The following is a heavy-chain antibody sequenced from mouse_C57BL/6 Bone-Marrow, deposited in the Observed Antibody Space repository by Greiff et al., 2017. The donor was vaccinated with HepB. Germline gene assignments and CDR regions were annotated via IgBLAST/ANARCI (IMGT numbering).Heavy chain of an antibody. CDR1: GFTFTDYY. V-gene: IGHV7-3*01. J-gene: IGHJ4*01. CDR3: ESLNIYYDYVVYAMDY. Sequence: DVQLVESGGGLVQPGGSLSLSCAASGFTFTDYYMSWVRQPPGKALEWLGFIRNKANGYTTEYSASVKGRFTISRDNSQSILYLQMNALRAEDSATYYWESLNIYYDYVVYAMDYWGQGTSVTVSS. D-gene: IGHD2-4*01. CDR2: IRNKANGYTT.